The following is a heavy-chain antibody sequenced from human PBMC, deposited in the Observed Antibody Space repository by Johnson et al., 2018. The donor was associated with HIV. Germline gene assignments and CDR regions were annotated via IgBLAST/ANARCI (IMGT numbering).Heavy chain of an antibody. V-gene: IGHV3-20*04. Sequence: VQLVESGGGVVRPGGSLRLSCAASGFTFDDYDMNWVRQAPGKGLEWVSSINWNGGSIRYADSVKGRFTISRDNFKNTLYLEMNSLRAEDSAVYYCVKDLYCIGGLSRTDAFDIWGQGTMVTVSS. CDR3: VKDLYCIGGLSRTDAFDI. CDR2: INWNGGSI. D-gene: IGHD2-15*01. J-gene: IGHJ3*02. CDR1: GFTFDDYD.